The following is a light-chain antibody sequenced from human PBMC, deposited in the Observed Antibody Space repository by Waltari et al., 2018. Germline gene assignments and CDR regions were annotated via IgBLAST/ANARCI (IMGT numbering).Light chain of an antibody. J-gene: IGLJ3*02. CDR2: EVT. V-gene: IGLV2-23*02. CDR3: CSYAGSNNLM. CDR1: SSDVGSYNL. Sequence: QSVLTQPASVSGSPGQSITISCTGTSSDVGSYNLASWYQQYPGKAPKLLIYEVTKRPSGVSGRFSGSKSGNTASLRISGLQAEDESDYYCCSYAGSNNLMFGGGTTLTVL.